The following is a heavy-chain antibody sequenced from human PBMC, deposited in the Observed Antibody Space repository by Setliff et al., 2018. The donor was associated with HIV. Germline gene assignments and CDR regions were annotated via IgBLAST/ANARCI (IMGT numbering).Heavy chain of an antibody. D-gene: IGHD3-9*01. J-gene: IGHJ5*02. CDR3: ARARYGTSFDP. CDR2: IYYGGNT. CDR1: GASVTSSSYY. V-gene: IGHV4-39*07. Sequence: SETLSLTCSVSGASVTSSSYYWGWIRQPPGKGLEWIGSIYYGGNTYSNPSLRSRVTISADTSKNQFSLKLNSVTAADTAVYFCARARYGTSFDPWGQGTLVTVSS.